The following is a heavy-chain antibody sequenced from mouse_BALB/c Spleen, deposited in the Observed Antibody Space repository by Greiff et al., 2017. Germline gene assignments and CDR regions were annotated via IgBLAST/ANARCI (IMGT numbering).Heavy chain of an antibody. CDR1: GYTFTSYY. CDR2: IYPGDGST. CDR3: ARSGYRYPYAMDY. V-gene: IGHV1S56*01. Sequence: QVQLQQSGPELVKPGASVKMSCKASGYTFTSYYIHWVKQRPGQGLEWIGWIYPGDGSTKYNEKFKGKTTLTADKSSSTAYMLLSSLTSEDSAIYFCARSGYRYPYAMDYWGQGTSVTVSS. D-gene: IGHD2-14*01. J-gene: IGHJ4*01.